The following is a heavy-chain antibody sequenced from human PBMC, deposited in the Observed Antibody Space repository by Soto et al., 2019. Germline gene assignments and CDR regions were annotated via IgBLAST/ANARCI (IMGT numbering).Heavy chain of an antibody. V-gene: IGHV1-18*04. CDR1: GYSFTSFL. J-gene: IGHJ5*02. CDR2: INPHTGAT. CDR3: PTSPFASYDYDVGHDP. D-gene: IGHD5-12*01. Sequence: QVQLVQSGAEVKTPGASVTVSCKASGYSFTSFLINWVRQAPGQGLEWMGWINPHTGATDYTHKFHGRVTMTTDTSTSTAYMDMRSLRSDDTAMYYCPTSPFASYDYDVGHDPWGPGTLVAVPS.